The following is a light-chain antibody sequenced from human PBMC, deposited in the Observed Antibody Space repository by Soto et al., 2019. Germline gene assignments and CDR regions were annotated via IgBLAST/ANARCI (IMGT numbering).Light chain of an antibody. CDR3: QQTYSGPQT. CDR2: ATS. J-gene: IGKJ2*01. Sequence: DIQMTQSPSSLSASVGDRVTITCRASQSISIYANWYQQKAGKAPKLLIYATSTLQSGVPSRFSGSGSGTDFTLTISSLQPEDFVIYYCQQTYSGPQTFGQGTRL. CDR1: QSISIY. V-gene: IGKV1-39*01.